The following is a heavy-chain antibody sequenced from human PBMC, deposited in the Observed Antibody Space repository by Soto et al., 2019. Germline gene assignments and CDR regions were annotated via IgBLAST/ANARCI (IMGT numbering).Heavy chain of an antibody. J-gene: IGHJ4*02. D-gene: IGHD3-3*01. CDR1: GDSISCYY. CDR2: IYTSGST. CDR3: ARGVTIFGVVTYFDY. Sequence: SEPLSLTCTVSGDSISCYYWSWIRQPAGKGLEWIGRIYTSGSTNYNPSLKSRVTMSVDTSKNQFSLKLSSVTAADTAVYYCARGVTIFGVVTYFDYWGQGTLVTVSS. V-gene: IGHV4-4*07.